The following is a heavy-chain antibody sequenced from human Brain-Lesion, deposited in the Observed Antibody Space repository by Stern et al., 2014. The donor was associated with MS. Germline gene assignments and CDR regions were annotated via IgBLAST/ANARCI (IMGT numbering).Heavy chain of an antibody. V-gene: IGHV1-2*02. CDR3: ARDQRGITIFGVVTDYYYLGMDV. D-gene: IGHD3-3*01. J-gene: IGHJ6*02. CDR2: INPNTGGT. Sequence: QVQLMQSGAEVKKPGASVKVSCKTYGYIFTGYYIHWVRQAPGQGLEWMAWINPNTGGTKYAQKFQGRVTMSRDTSISTAYVELSSLTSDDTAVYYCARDQRGITIFGVVTDYYYLGMDVWGQGTTVTVSS. CDR1: GYIFTGYY.